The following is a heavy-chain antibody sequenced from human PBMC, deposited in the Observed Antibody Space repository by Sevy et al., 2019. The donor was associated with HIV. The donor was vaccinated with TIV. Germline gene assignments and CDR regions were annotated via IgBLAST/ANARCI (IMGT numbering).Heavy chain of an antibody. CDR3: ARGLWADYYDSSGYYPYFQH. D-gene: IGHD3-22*01. J-gene: IGHJ1*01. V-gene: IGHV1-8*01. CDR1: GYTLTSYD. CDR2: KNPNSGNT. Sequence: ASVKVSCKASGYTLTSYDINWVRQATGQGLEWMGWKNPNSGNTGYAQKFQGRVTMTRNTSISTAYMELSSLRSEDTAVYYCARGLWADYYDSSGYYPYFQHWGQGTLVTVSS.